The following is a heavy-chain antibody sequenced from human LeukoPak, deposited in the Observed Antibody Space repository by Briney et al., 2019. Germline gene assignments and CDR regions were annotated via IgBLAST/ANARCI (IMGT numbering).Heavy chain of an antibody. CDR2: INPSGGST. V-gene: IGHV1-46*01. Sequence: ASVKVSCKASGYTFSSYYMHWVRQAPGQGLEWVGIINPSGGSTSYAQKFQGRVTMTRDMSTSTVYMELSSLRSEDTAVYYCARVAQRYDILTGYYFDYMDVWGKGTTVTVSS. J-gene: IGHJ6*03. D-gene: IGHD3-9*01. CDR1: GYTFSSYY. CDR3: ARVAQRYDILTGYYFDYMDV.